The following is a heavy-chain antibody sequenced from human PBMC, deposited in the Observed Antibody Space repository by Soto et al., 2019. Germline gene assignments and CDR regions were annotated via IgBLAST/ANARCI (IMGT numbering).Heavy chain of an antibody. CDR3: ARDRRYDFWSAIDAFDI. CDR2: IYSGGST. CDR1: GFTVSSNY. V-gene: IGHV3-53*01. Sequence: VGSLRLSCAASGFTVSSNYMSWVRQAPGKGLEWVSVIYSGGSTYYADSVKGRFTISRDNSKNTLYLQMNSLRAEDTAVYYCARDRRYDFWSAIDAFDIWGQGTMVTVSS. D-gene: IGHD3-3*01. J-gene: IGHJ3*02.